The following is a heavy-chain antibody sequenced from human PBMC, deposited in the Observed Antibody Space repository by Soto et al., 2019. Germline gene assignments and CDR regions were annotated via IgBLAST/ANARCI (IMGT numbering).Heavy chain of an antibody. V-gene: IGHV4-30-2*05. CDR1: GGSISSGGYS. CDR2: IYHSGST. CDR3: ARGPDYYGSGGYYFDY. J-gene: IGHJ4*02. D-gene: IGHD3-10*01. Sequence: SETLSLTCAVSGGSISSGGYSWSWIRQPPGKGLEWIGYIYHSGSTYYNPSLKSRVTISVDTSKNQFSLKLSSVTAADTAVYYCARGPDYYGSGGYYFDYWGQGTLVTVSS.